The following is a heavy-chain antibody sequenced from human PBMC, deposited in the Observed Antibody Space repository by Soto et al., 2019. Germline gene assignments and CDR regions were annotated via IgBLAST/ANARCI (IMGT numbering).Heavy chain of an antibody. CDR3: ARSGYSYGPRDYYYGMDV. V-gene: IGHV5-51*01. J-gene: IGHJ6*02. D-gene: IGHD5-18*01. CDR1: GYSFTSYW. Sequence: GESLKISCKGSGYSFTSYWIGWVRQMPGKGLEWMGIIYPGDSDTRYSPSFQGQVTISADKYISTAYLQWSSLKASDTAMYYCARSGYSYGPRDYYYGMDVWGQGTTVTVSS. CDR2: IYPGDSDT.